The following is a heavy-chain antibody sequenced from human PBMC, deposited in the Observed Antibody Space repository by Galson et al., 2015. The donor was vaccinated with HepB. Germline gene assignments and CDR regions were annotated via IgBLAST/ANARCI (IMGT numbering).Heavy chain of an antibody. J-gene: IGHJ5*02. D-gene: IGHD4-17*01. Sequence: SMRLPCSASGFTFSSSTLTWARQAPGKGLDWNSGLSMSSGVTYYADSVKCRFTIFRDTSKNTFYLQMNILRAVDTAVYCCAKAPEMRGSPYGWFAPWGQGTLATVSS. V-gene: IGHV3-23*01. CDR1: GFTFSSST. CDR2: LSMSSGVT. CDR3: AKAPEMRGSPYGWFAP.